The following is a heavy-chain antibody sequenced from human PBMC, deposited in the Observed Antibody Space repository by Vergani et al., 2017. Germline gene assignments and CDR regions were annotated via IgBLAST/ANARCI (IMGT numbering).Heavy chain of an antibody. Sequence: QLQLQESGPGLVKPSETLSLTCAVYGGSFSGYYWSWIRQPPGKGLEWIGEINHSGSTNYNPSLKSRVTISVDTSKNQFSLKLSSVTAADTAVYYCARGRRIRYYFDYWGQGTLVTVSS. CDR2: INHSGST. V-gene: IGHV4-34*01. J-gene: IGHJ4*02. CDR3: ARGRRIRYYFDY. CDR1: GGSFSGYY.